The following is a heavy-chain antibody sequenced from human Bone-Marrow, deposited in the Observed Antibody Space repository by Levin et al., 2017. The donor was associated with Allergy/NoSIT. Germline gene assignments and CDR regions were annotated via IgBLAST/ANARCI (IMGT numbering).Heavy chain of an antibody. J-gene: IGHJ5*02. CDR2: INSDGSST. V-gene: IGHV3-74*01. CDR1: GFTFSSHW. Sequence: RAGGSLRLSCAASGFTFSSHWMHWVRQAPGKGLVWVSRINSDGSSTSYADSVKGRFTISRDNAKNTLYLQMNSLRVDDAATYYCTRERGAEAIYNWFDPWGPGTLVTVSS. CDR3: TRERGAEAIYNWFDP. D-gene: IGHD3-10*01.